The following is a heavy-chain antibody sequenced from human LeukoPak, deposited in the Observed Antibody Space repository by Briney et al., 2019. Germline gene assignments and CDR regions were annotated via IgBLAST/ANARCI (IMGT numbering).Heavy chain of an antibody. CDR1: GLTFSSSW. CDR2: INPDGNKK. D-gene: IGHD2-2*01. J-gene: IGHJ4*02. V-gene: IGHV3-7*01. Sequence: GGSLRLSCAVSGLTFSSSWMDWVRQAPGKGLEWVASINPDGNKKYSADSVKGRFTISRDNAENSLYLQMNSLRVEDTAFYYCARAKVDCSSTSCRAYYLDYWGQGTLVTVSS. CDR3: ARAKVDCSSTSCRAYYLDY.